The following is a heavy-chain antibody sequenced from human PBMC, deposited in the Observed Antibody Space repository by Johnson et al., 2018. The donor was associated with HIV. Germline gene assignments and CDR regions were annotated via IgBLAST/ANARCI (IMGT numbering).Heavy chain of an antibody. Sequence: QVQLVESGGGLVQPGGSLRLSCAASGFTFSSYGMHWVRQAPGKGLEWVAVISYDGSKKYHADSVKGRFTISRDNSKSTLYLHMNSLRAEDTAVYYCAAPRWLRSSSKTSEGEGGAFDIWGQGTMVTVSS. J-gene: IGHJ3*02. CDR1: GFTFSSYG. CDR2: ISYDGSKK. D-gene: IGHD6-6*01. V-gene: IGHV3-30*03. CDR3: AAPRWLRSSSKTSEGEGGAFDI.